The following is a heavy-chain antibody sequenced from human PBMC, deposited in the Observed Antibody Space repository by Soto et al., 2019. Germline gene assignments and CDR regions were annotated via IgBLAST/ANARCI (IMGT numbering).Heavy chain of an antibody. V-gene: IGHV3-30*18. J-gene: IGHJ4*02. Sequence: QVQLVESGGGVVQPGRSLRLSCADSGFTFSSSGMHWVRQAPGKGLEWVAIISYDGSDKYYADSVEGRFTISRDNSKNTLFLQMNSLRPEDTAVYYCAKDNPTIAYWGQGTLVTVSS. CDR1: GFTFSSSG. CDR2: ISYDGSDK. D-gene: IGHD1-1*01. CDR3: AKDNPTIAY.